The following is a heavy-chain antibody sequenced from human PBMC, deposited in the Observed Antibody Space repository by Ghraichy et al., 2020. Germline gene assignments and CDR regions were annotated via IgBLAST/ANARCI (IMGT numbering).Heavy chain of an antibody. CDR2: IYYSGST. Sequence: LNITCTVSGGSISSGGYYWSWIRQHPGKGLEWIGYIYYSGSTYYNPSLKSRVTISVDTSKNQFSLKLSSVTAADTAVYYCARDRRSSWSYGMDVWGQGTTVTVSS. J-gene: IGHJ6*02. D-gene: IGHD6-13*01. CDR3: ARDRRSSWSYGMDV. V-gene: IGHV4-31*03. CDR1: GGSISSGGYY.